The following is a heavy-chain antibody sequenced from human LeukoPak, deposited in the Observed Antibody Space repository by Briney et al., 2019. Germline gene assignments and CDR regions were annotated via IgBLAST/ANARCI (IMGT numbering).Heavy chain of an antibody. D-gene: IGHD2-15*01. CDR3: ARLIQIGGNYFDY. V-gene: IGHV4-30-2*01. CDR1: GGSISSGGYS. CDR2: IYHSGST. Sequence: PSQTLSLTCAVSGGSISSGGYSWSWIRQPPGKGLEWIWYIYHSGSTYYNPSLKNRVTISVDRSKNQFSLKLRSVTAADTAVYYCARLIQIGGNYFDYWGKGTLVTVSS. J-gene: IGHJ4*02.